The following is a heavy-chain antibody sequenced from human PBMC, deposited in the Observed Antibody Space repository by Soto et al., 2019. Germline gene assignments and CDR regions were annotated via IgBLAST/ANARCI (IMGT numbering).Heavy chain of an antibody. J-gene: IGHJ4*01. Sequence: SETLSLTCAVSGDSISGGGFSWNWIRQSPGKGLEWIGYIYPSGTSYYKPSLKSRVTISVDKSQNQFSLRLSSMTAADTAVYYCARGHYFGSGSTDWGHGTLVTVSS. D-gene: IGHD3-10*01. CDR3: ARGHYFGSGSTD. V-gene: IGHV4-30-2*06. CDR2: IYPSGTS. CDR1: GDSISGGGFS.